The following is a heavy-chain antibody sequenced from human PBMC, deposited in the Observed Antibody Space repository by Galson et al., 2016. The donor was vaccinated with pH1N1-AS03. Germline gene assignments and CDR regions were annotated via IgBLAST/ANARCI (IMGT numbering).Heavy chain of an antibody. CDR2: VKGVFRTT. Sequence: SVKVSCKASGLTFSSYAISRVRQAPGQGLEWMGGVKGVFRTTNYAQKFQGRITITMDQSTGTAYMEVSSLRAEDTAVYYCATAGNYFDIRRFDYWGQGTPVTVFS. CDR1: GLTFSSYA. CDR3: ATAGNYFDIRRFDY. V-gene: IGHV1-69*05. J-gene: IGHJ4*02. D-gene: IGHD3-9*01.